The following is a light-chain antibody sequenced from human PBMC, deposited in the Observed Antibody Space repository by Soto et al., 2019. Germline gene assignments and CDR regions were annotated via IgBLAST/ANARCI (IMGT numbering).Light chain of an antibody. Sequence: IVFTQSPATLALSPGERATLSCRASQSVRTTVAWYHQRPGQAPRLLIYGASTRATGVPDRFSGGGSGTDFTLTVTSLQSEDFGIYYCQQYTDWPTTFGRGTKVDI. CDR1: QSVRTT. J-gene: IGKJ1*01. CDR3: QQYTDWPTT. CDR2: GAS. V-gene: IGKV3-15*01.